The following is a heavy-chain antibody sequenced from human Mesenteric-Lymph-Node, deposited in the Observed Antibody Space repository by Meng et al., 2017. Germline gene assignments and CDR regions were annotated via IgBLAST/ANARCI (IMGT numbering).Heavy chain of an antibody. J-gene: IGHJ4*02. D-gene: IGHD6-19*01. CDR2: ISAYNGNR. V-gene: IGHV1-18*01. CDR3: TRDLGGVPGSFFDF. Sequence: QVQLVQSGPEVKKPGASLKVSCKASGYTFTDFDISWVRQAPGQGLEWMGWISAYNGNRDYAQKFQGRVTMTTDTSTSTTYLELRNLGSDDTAVFYCTRDLGGVPGSFFDFWGQGTLVTVSS. CDR1: GYTFTDFD.